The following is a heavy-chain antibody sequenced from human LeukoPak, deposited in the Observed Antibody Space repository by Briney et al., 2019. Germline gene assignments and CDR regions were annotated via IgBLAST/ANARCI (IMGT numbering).Heavy chain of an antibody. J-gene: IGHJ4*02. CDR2: INHSGST. CDR1: GGSISSSSYY. V-gene: IGHV4-39*07. D-gene: IGHD6-13*01. CDR3: ARGRSKIAAAGTYFDY. Sequence: SETLSLTCTVSGGSISSSSYYWSWIRQPPGKGLEWIGEINHSGSTNYNPSLKSRVTISVDTSENQFSLKLSSVTAADTAVYYCARGRSKIAAAGTYFDYWGQGTLVTVSS.